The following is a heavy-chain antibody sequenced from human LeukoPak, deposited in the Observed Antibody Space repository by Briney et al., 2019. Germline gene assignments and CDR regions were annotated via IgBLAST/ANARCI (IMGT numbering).Heavy chain of an antibody. CDR3: ARSQLGIAAAGAPFDY. D-gene: IGHD6-13*01. CDR2: IRGSGDST. Sequence: PGGSLRLSCAASGFTFTTYAMSWVRQAPGKGLEWVSAIRGSGDSTYYADSVKGRFTISRDNSKNTLYLQMNSLRPEDTAVYYCARSQLGIAAAGAPFDYWGQGTLVTVSS. CDR1: GFTFTTYA. J-gene: IGHJ4*02. V-gene: IGHV3-23*01.